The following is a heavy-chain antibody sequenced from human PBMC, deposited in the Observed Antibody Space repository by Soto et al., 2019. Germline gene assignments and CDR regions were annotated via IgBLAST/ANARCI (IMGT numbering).Heavy chain of an antibody. V-gene: IGHV4-30-2*01. CDR1: GGSISGVGYC. Sequence: SETHSVTYGVAGGSISGVGYCWSLIRQPPGKGLEWIGYIYHSGSTYYNPSLKSRVTISVDRSKNQFSLKLSSVTAADTAVYYCAPGGGLPRYYWGQGTLVTGTS. CDR3: APGGGLPRYY. D-gene: IGHD5-12*01. CDR2: IYHSGST. J-gene: IGHJ4*02.